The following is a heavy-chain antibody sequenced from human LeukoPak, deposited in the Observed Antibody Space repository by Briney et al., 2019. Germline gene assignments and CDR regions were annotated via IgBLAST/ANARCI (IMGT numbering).Heavy chain of an antibody. Sequence: SVEVSCKASGGTFSSYAISWVRQAPGQGLEWMGGIIPIFGTANYAQKFQGRVTITADESTSTAYMELSSLRSEDTAVYYCARGTASSSGEYDYWGQGTLVTVSS. CDR2: IIPIFGTA. CDR3: ARGTASSSGEYDY. J-gene: IGHJ4*02. D-gene: IGHD6-6*01. CDR1: GGTFSSYA. V-gene: IGHV1-69*13.